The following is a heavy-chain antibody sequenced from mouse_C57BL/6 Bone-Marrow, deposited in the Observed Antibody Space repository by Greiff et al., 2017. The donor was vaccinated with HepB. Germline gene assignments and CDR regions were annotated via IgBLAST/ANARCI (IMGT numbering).Heavy chain of an antibody. Sequence: VQLKESGAELVRPGTSVKVSCKASGYAFTNYLIEWVKQRPGQGLEWIGVINPGSGGTNYNEKFKGKATLTADKSSSTAYMQLSSLTSEDSAVYFCARSEVLRYDYWGQGTTLTVSS. V-gene: IGHV1-54*01. CDR2: INPGSGGT. CDR1: GYAFTNYL. CDR3: ARSEVLRYDY. J-gene: IGHJ2*01. D-gene: IGHD1-1*01.